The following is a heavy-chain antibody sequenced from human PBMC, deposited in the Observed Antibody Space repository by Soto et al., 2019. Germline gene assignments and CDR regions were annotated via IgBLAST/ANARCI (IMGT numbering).Heavy chain of an antibody. CDR2: IYYSGST. J-gene: IGHJ3*02. CDR1: GGSISSGGYY. V-gene: IGHV4-31*03. Sequence: QVQLQESGPGLVKPSQTLSLTCTVSGGSISSGGYYWSWIRQHPGKGLGWIGYIYYSGSTYYNPFLKSRVITSVDTSNNQFSVKLSSVTAADTAVYYCARSIVVVVAAPGPDAFDIWGQGTMVTVSS. CDR3: ARSIVVVVAAPGPDAFDI. D-gene: IGHD2-15*01.